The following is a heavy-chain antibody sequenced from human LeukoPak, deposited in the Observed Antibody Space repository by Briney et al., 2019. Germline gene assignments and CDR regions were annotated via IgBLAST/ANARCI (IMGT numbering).Heavy chain of an antibody. D-gene: IGHD4-17*01. J-gene: IGHJ4*02. V-gene: IGHV3-23*01. CDR1: GFTFTNYA. CDR2: ISVSGGST. Sequence: GGSLRLSSAASGFTFTNYAVTWVRQAPGKGLEWVSGISVSGGSTYYADSVKGRFTISRDTSKNTLYLQMNSLRAEDTAVYYCARDTYGDGFDYWGQGTLVTVSS. CDR3: ARDTYGDGFDY.